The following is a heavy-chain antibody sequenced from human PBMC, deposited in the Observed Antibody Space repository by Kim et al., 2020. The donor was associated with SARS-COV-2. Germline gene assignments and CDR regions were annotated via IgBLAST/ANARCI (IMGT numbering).Heavy chain of an antibody. D-gene: IGHD2-15*01. CDR2: HSGST. V-gene: IGHV4-34*01. Sequence: HSGSTNYNPSLKSRVTISVDTSKNQFSLKLSSVTAADTAVYYCNVGDKGPWGQGTLVTVSS. CDR3: NVGDKGP. J-gene: IGHJ5*02.